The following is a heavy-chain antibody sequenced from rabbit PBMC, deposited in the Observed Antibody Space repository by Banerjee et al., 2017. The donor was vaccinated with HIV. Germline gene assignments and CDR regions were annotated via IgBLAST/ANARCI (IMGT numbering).Heavy chain of an antibody. J-gene: IGHJ4*01. CDR3: ARDGASGYNFNL. Sequence: QKQLEESGGDLVKPEGSLTITCTASGFSFSNKYVMCWVRQAPGKGLEWIACINTSSGSTYYATWAKGRFTISGTSSTTVTLQMTSLTAADTATYFCARDGASGYNFNLWGPGTLVTVS. CDR1: GFSFSNKYV. D-gene: IGHD1-1*01. CDR2: INTSSGST. V-gene: IGHV1S45*01.